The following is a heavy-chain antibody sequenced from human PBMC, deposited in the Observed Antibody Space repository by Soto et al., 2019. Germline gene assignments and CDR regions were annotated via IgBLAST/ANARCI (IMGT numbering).Heavy chain of an antibody. J-gene: IGHJ4*02. Sequence: EVQLVESGGGLAQPGSSLTLSCAASGFTFRDNYMGWVRQAPGKGLEWVGRIRDRTDRYTTDYAASVQDRFIISRDDSKNLLYLHMNNLKTEDSAVYFCTREAIQLWFDFWGQGTLVTVSS. CDR2: IRDRTDRYTT. V-gene: IGHV3-72*01. CDR3: TREAIQLWFDF. D-gene: IGHD5-18*01. CDR1: GFTFRDNY.